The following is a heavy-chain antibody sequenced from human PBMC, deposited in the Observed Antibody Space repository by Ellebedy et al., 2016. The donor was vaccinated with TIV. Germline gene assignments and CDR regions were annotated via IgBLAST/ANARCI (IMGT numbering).Heavy chain of an antibody. CDR3: AKRAAAAGDYHYYGMDV. V-gene: IGHV3-23*01. CDR1: GFTFSIYA. CDR2: ISGSGGNT. Sequence: GESLKISCVASGFTFSIYAMNWVRQAPGKGLEWVSGISGSGGNTFYADSVKGRFTISRDNSKNTVYLQMNSLRAEDTAVYYCAKRAAAAGDYHYYGMDVWGQGTTVTVSS. D-gene: IGHD6-13*01. J-gene: IGHJ6*02.